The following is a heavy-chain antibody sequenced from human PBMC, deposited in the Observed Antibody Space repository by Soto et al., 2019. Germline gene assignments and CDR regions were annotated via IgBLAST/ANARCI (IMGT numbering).Heavy chain of an antibody. V-gene: IGHV4-39*01. Sequence: SETLSLSCSVSGGSISSSSYYWGWIRQPPGKGLEWIGSIYYSGSTYYNPSLKSRVTISVDTSKNQFSLKLSSVTAADTAVYYCARQWWELLGWFDPWGQGTLVTVSS. CDR2: IYYSGST. D-gene: IGHD1-26*01. CDR1: GGSISSSSYY. CDR3: ARQWWELLGWFDP. J-gene: IGHJ5*02.